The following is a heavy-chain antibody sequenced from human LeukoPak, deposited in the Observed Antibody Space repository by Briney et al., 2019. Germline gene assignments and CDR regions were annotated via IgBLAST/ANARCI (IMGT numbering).Heavy chain of an antibody. CDR1: GFTFSSYA. CDR2: ISHDGSNK. CDR3: ARDQEGTPFYYFDY. V-gene: IGHV3-30-3*01. J-gene: IGHJ4*02. D-gene: IGHD1-1*01. Sequence: PGGPLRLSCAASGFTFSSYAMHWVRQAPGKGLEWVAVISHDGSNKYYADSVKGRFTISRDNSKNTLYLQMNSLRAEDTAVYYCARDQEGTPFYYFDYWGQGTLVTVSS.